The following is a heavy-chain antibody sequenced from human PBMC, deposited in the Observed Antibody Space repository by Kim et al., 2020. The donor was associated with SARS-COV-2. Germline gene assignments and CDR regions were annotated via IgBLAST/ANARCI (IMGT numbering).Heavy chain of an antibody. D-gene: IGHD1-26*01. CDR1: GFTLSAYG. J-gene: IGHJ3*02. CDR3: AKDGRWPKDAFDI. Sequence: GGSLRLSCAASGFTLSAYGMSWVRQAPGEGLKWVSAISGGSGVTYYPASVKGRFSISRDNSKNTLYLQMNGLRAEDTAVYYCAKDGRWPKDAFDIWGQGTMVTVSS. V-gene: IGHV3-23*01. CDR2: ISGGSGVT.